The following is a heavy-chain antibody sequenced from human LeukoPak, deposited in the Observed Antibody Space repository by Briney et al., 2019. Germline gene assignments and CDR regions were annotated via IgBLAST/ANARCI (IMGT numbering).Heavy chain of an antibody. V-gene: IGHV1-2*02. CDR3: ARAHEYYDSSGYYFGY. Sequence: GASVKVSCKASGSTFTGYYMHWVRQAPGQGLEWVGWINPNSGGSNYAQKFQGRVTMTRDTSISTAYMELSRLRSDDTAVYYCARAHEYYDSSGYYFGYWGQGTLVTVSS. D-gene: IGHD3-22*01. J-gene: IGHJ4*02. CDR1: GSTFTGYY. CDR2: INPNSGGS.